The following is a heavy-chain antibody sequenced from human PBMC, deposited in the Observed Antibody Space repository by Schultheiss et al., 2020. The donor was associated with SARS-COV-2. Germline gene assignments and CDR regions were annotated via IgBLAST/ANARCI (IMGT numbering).Heavy chain of an antibody. CDR1: GGSISSYY. V-gene: IGHV4-59*08. CDR2: IYYSGST. Sequence: SETLSLTCTVSGGSISSYYWSWIRQPPGKGLEWIGYIYYSGSTYYNPSLKSRVTISVDTSKNQFSLKLSSVTAADTAVYYCALSDVGGGPFDYWGQGTLVTVSS. D-gene: IGHD3-16*01. CDR3: ALSDVGGGPFDY. J-gene: IGHJ4*02.